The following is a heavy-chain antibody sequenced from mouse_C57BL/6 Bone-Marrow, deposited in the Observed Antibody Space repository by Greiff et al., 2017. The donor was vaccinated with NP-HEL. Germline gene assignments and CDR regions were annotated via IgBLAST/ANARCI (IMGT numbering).Heavy chain of an antibody. CDR3: ARLVTPAWFAY. CDR2: INSDGGST. V-gene: IGHV5-2*01. CDR1: EYDFPSYD. D-gene: IGHD2-5*01. Sequence: EVQLVESGGGLVQPGESLKLSCESNEYDFPSYDMSWVRKTPEQRLELVAAINSDGGSTYYPDTMERRFTISRDNTKKTLYLQMSSLRSEDTGLYYCARLVTPAWFAYWGQGTLVTVSA. J-gene: IGHJ3*01.